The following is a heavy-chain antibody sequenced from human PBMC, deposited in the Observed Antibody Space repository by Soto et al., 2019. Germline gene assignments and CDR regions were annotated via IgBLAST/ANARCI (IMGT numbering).Heavy chain of an antibody. CDR1: GFIFTDYS. V-gene: IGHV3-11*01. CDR2: ITTGGETT. CDR3: ARDPQRRDGYNFDS. D-gene: IGHD5-12*01. Sequence: ESGGGLVEPGGSLRLACVASGFIFTDYSMTWIRQAPGKGLSWDSYITTGGETTPYADSVKGRFTISRDNAKKALSLEMNSLRVDDTAVYYCARDPQRRDGYNFDSWGPGTLVTVSS. J-gene: IGHJ4*02.